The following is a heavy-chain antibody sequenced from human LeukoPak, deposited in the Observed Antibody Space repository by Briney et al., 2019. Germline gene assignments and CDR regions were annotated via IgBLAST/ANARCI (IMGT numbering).Heavy chain of an antibody. D-gene: IGHD3-10*01. CDR3: ASSFYGSGSYSFDY. CDR2: ISSSSSYI. J-gene: IGHJ4*02. V-gene: IGHV3-21*01. CDR1: GFTFSSYS. Sequence: GGSLRLSCAASGFTFSSYSTNWVRQAPGKGLEWVSSISSSSSYIYYADSVKGRFTISRDNAKNSLYLQMNSLRAEDTAVYYCASSFYGSGSYSFDYWGQGTLVTVSS.